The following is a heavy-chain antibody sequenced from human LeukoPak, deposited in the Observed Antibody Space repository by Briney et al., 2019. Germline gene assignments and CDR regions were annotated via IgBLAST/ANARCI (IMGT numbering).Heavy chain of an antibody. CDR3: AKGYSSSWYYYYGMDV. CDR1: GFTFSSYA. CDR2: ISGSGGST. Sequence: PGGSLRLSCAASGFTFSSYAMSWVRQAPGKGLEWVSAISGSGGSTYYADSVKGRFTISRDNSKNTLYLQMNSLRAEDTAVYYCAKGYSSSWYYYYGMDVWGQGTTVTVSS. V-gene: IGHV3-23*01. D-gene: IGHD6-13*01. J-gene: IGHJ6*02.